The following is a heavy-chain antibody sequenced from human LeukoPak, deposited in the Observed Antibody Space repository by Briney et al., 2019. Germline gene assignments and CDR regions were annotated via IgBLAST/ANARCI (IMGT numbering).Heavy chain of an antibody. CDR2: ISYSGST. Sequence: SSETLSLTCTVSGGAVTSNSYYWSWIRQPPGKGLEWIGYISYSGSTNYNPSPKSRITISVDTSKNQFSLKLTSVTAADTAVYYCAAICFGNLAIDYWGQGTLVTVSS. CDR3: AAICFGNLAIDY. CDR1: GGAVTSNSYY. D-gene: IGHD3-10*01. J-gene: IGHJ4*02. V-gene: IGHV4-61*01.